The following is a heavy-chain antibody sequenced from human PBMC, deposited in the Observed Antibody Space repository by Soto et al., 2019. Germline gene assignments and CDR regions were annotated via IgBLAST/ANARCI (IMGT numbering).Heavy chain of an antibody. Sequence: GESLKISCQGSGYSFTTYWISWVRQMPGKGLEWMGRIDPSDSYTNYSPSFQGHVTVSADKSISTAYLQWSSLKASDTAMYYCARHGPYDYGSGCYYLSNRYGMDVWGQGTTVTVSS. V-gene: IGHV5-10-1*01. D-gene: IGHD3-10*01. CDR2: IDPSDSYT. J-gene: IGHJ6*02. CDR3: ARHGPYDYGSGCYYLSNRYGMDV. CDR1: GYSFTTYW.